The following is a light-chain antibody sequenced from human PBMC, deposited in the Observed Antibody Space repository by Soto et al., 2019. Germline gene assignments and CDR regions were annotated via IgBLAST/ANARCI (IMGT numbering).Light chain of an antibody. V-gene: IGLV1-40*01. CDR3: QSYDSSLRRV. CDR2: GNN. CDR1: SSNIGAGYD. Sequence: QPVLTQPPSVSVAPGQRVTISCTGSSSNIGAGYDVYWYQQLPGTAPKLLIYGNNNRPSGVPDRFSGSKSGTSASLAITGLQAEDEADYYCQSYDSSLRRVFGGGTQLTVL. J-gene: IGLJ2*01.